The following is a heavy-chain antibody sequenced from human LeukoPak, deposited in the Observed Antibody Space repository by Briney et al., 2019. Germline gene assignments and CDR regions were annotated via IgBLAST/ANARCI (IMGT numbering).Heavy chain of an antibody. D-gene: IGHD3-10*01. CDR2: ISYDGSNK. V-gene: IGHV3-30*03. Sequence: GGSLRLSCAASGFTFSSYSMNWVRQAPGKGLEWVAVISYDGSNKYYADSVKGRFTISRDNSKNTLYLQMNSLRAEDTAVYYCARDLPGSGSYYRWRDYYYGMDVWGQGTTVTVSS. CDR3: ARDLPGSGSYYRWRDYYYGMDV. CDR1: GFTFSSYS. J-gene: IGHJ6*02.